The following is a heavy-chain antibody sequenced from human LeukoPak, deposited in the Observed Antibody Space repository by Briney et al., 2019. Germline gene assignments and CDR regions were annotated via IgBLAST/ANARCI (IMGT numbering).Heavy chain of an antibody. CDR2: IASDGSST. V-gene: IGHV3-74*01. J-gene: IGHJ4*02. CDR3: ARGRPHGNDY. Sequence: GGSLRLSCAASGFTFSSYWMNWVRHAPGRGLVWVSRIASDGSSTTYADSVKGRFNISTDNAKNTLYLQMNSLRVEDTAVYYCARGRPHGNDYWGQGTLVTVSS. CDR1: GFTFSSYW. D-gene: IGHD4-23*01.